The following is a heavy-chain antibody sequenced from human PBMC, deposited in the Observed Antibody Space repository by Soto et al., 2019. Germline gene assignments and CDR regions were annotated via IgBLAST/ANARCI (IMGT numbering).Heavy chain of an antibody. D-gene: IGHD2-15*01. Sequence: QVQLQQGGAGLLKPSETLSLTCAVYGGSFSGYYWSWIRQPPGKGLEWMGEINHSGSTNYNPSLKSRVTISVDTSKIQFALKLSSVTAADTAVYYCARAGRYCSGGSCYSLIDYWGQGTLVIVSS. J-gene: IGHJ4*02. CDR2: INHSGST. CDR3: ARAGRYCSGGSCYSLIDY. CDR1: GGSFSGYY. V-gene: IGHV4-34*01.